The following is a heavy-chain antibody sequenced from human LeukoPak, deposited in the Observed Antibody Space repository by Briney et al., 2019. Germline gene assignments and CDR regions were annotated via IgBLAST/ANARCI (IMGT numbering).Heavy chain of an antibody. CDR3: ARGTGFGVVFNYYQYYMDV. D-gene: IGHD3-3*01. V-gene: IGHV4-34*01. J-gene: IGHJ6*03. CDR2: INHSGST. CDR1: GGSFNNYY. Sequence: SETLSLTCAVYGGSFNNYYWSWIRQPPGTGLEWIGEINHSGSTKYNPSLKSRVTISVDTSKNQFSLKLTSVTDADTAVYYCARGTGFGVVFNYYQYYMDVWGKGTTVTVCS.